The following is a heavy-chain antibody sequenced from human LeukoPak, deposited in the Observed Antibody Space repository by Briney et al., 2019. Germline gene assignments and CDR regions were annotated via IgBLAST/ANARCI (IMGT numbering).Heavy chain of an antibody. CDR1: GGSISTDNCY. J-gene: IGHJ4*02. D-gene: IGHD2-8*01. CDR2: IYYNGNT. Sequence: SETLSLTCTVSGGSISTDNCYWGWIRQPPGKGLEWIGSIYYNGNTYYNPSLKSRVTISVDTSKNQFSLKLSSVTAADTAVYYCARANGRMADYWGQGTLVTVSS. V-gene: IGHV4-39*07. CDR3: ARANGRMADY.